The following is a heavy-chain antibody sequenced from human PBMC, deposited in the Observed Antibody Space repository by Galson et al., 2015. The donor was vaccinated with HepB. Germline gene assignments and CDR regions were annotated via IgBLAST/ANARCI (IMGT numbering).Heavy chain of an antibody. J-gene: IGHJ4*02. CDR2: ISGSGGST. CDR3: AKDGGAGYSSGWALGVDY. CDR1: GFTFSSYA. Sequence: SLRLSCAASGFTFSSYAMSWVRQAPGKGLEWVSAISGSGGSTYYADSVKGRFTISRDNSKNTLYLQMNSLRAEDTAVYYCAKDGGAGYSSGWALGVDYWGQGTLVTVSS. V-gene: IGHV3-23*01. D-gene: IGHD6-19*01.